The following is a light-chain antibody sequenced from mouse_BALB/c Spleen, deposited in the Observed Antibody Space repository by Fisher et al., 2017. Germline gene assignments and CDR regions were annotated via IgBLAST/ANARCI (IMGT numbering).Light chain of an antibody. J-gene: IGKJ1*01. Sequence: IVLTQTPAIMAASLGQKVTMTCSASSSVSYMHWYQQKSGTSPKLLIYSTSNLASGVPSRFSGSGSGTFYSLTISSVEAEDAADYYCHQWSSYPTFGGGTKLEIK. CDR3: HQWSSYPT. CDR1: SSVSY. V-gene: IGKV4-80*01. CDR2: STS.